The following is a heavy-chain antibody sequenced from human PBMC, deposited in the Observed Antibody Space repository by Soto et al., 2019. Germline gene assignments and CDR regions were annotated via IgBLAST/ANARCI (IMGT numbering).Heavy chain of an antibody. V-gene: IGHV1-46*01. D-gene: IGHD3-3*01. CDR2: INPSGGST. CDR1: GYTFTSYY. Sequence: ASVKVSCKASGYTFTSYYLHWVRQAPGQGLEWMGIINPSGGSTSYAQKFQGRVTMTRETSPSTVYMELSSLRCVDMAVYYCERGSYATIFGVVTELGAFDIWGQ. J-gene: IGHJ3*02. CDR3: ERGSYATIFGVVTELGAFDI.